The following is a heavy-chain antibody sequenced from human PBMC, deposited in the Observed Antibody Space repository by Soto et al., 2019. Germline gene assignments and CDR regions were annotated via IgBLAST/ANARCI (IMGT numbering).Heavy chain of an antibody. J-gene: IGHJ2*01. CDR2: ISSSSSTI. V-gene: IGHV3-48*02. CDR1: GFTFSSYS. CDR3: ARVLRSWYFDL. D-gene: IGHD4-17*01. Sequence: EVQLVESGGGLVQPGGSLRLSCAASGFTFSSYSMNWVRQAPGKGLEWVSYISSSSSTIYYADSVKGRFTISRDNAKNPLYLQMNSLRDEDTAVYYCARVLRSWYFDLWGRGTLVTVSS.